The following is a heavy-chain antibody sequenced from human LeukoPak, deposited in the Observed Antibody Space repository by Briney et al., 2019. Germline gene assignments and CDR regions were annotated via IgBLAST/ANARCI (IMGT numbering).Heavy chain of an antibody. CDR2: IYYSGST. Sequence: SETLSLTCTVSGGSISSHYWSWIRQPPGKGLEWMGYIYYSGSTNYNPSLKSQFTISADTSKNQSSLKLSSVTAADTAVYYCARVGQQWLVAGWFDPWGQGTLVTVSS. D-gene: IGHD6-19*01. V-gene: IGHV4-59*11. CDR1: GGSISSHY. CDR3: ARVGQQWLVAGWFDP. J-gene: IGHJ5*02.